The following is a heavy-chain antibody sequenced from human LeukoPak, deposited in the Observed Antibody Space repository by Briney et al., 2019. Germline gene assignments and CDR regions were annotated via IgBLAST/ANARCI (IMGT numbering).Heavy chain of an antibody. D-gene: IGHD3-10*01. Sequence: SQTLSLTCAVSGGSISSGGYSWSWIRQPPGKGLEWIGYIYYSGSTYYNPSLKSRVTISVETSKNQFSLKLKSVTAADTAVYYCARGGYYGSGNDFRFDPWGQGTLVTVSS. CDR1: GGSISSGGYS. CDR2: IYYSGST. J-gene: IGHJ5*02. V-gene: IGHV4-30-4*07. CDR3: ARGGYYGSGNDFRFDP.